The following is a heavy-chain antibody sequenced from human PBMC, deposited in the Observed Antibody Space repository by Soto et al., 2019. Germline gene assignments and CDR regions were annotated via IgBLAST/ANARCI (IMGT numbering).Heavy chain of an antibody. CDR1: GDSISSSSNW. V-gene: IGHV4-4*02. CDR3: ARVVVVVVAAINWFDP. Sequence: QVQLQESGPGLVKPSGTLSLTCAVSGDSISSSSNWWNWVRQPPGKGLEWIGEIYHSGGTNYNPSLKSRVTISVDTSKNQFSLKLSSVTAADTAVYYCARVVVVVVAAINWFDPWGQGTLVTVSS. CDR2: IYHSGGT. D-gene: IGHD2-15*01. J-gene: IGHJ5*02.